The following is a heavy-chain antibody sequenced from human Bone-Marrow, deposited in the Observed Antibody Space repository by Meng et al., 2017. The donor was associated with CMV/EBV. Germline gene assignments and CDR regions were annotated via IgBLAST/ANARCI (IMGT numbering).Heavy chain of an antibody. V-gene: IGHV3-30*04. J-gene: IGHJ6*01. CDR3: ARDPEYSGSYYYYSYGMDV. Sequence: GESLKISCAASGFTFSSYAMHWVRQAPGKGLEGVAVISYDGSNKYYADPVKVRFTISRDNSKNTLYLQMNSLRAEDTAVDYCARDPEYSGSYYYYSYGMDVWGQGTTVTCSS. D-gene: IGHD1-26*01. CDR2: ISYDGSNK. CDR1: GFTFSSYA.